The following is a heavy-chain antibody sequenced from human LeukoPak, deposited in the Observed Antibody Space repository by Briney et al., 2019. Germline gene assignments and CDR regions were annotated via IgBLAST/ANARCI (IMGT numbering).Heavy chain of an antibody. CDR3: ARDPSMDV. V-gene: IGHV3-30-3*01. CDR2: ISYDGSNK. J-gene: IGHJ6*02. CDR1: GFTFSSYA. Sequence: GGSLRLSCAASGFTFSSYAMHWVRQAPGKGLEWVAIISYDGSNKYYADSLKGRFTISRDNSKNTLSLQMNSLRAEDTAVYYCARDPSMDVWGQGTTVTVS.